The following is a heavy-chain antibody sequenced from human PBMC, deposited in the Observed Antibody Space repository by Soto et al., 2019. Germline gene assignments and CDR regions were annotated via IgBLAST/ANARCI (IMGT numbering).Heavy chain of an antibody. V-gene: IGHV4-30-4*01. CDR3: ARSPKDIVVVVGEYYFDY. CDR1: GGSISSGDYY. CDR2: IYYSGST. D-gene: IGHD2-15*01. Sequence: SETLSLTCTVSGGSISSGDYYWSWIRQPPGKGLEWIGYIYYSGSTYYNPSLKSRVTISVDTSKNQFSLKLSSVTAADTAVYYCARSPKDIVVVVGEYYFDYWGQGSLVTVSS. J-gene: IGHJ4*02.